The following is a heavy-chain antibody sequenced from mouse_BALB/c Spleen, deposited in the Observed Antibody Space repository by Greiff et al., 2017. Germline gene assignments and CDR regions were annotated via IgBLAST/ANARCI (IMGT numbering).Heavy chain of an antibody. Sequence: EVKLVESGGGLVKPGGSLKLSCAASGFAFSSYDMSWVRQTPEKWLEWVAYISSGGGSTYYPDTVKGRFTISRDNAKNTLYLQMSSLKSEDTAMYYCARVWLRRFAYWGQGTLVTVSA. CDR3: ARVWLRRFAY. J-gene: IGHJ3*01. V-gene: IGHV5-12-1*01. CDR2: ISSGGGST. D-gene: IGHD2-2*01. CDR1: GFAFSSYD.